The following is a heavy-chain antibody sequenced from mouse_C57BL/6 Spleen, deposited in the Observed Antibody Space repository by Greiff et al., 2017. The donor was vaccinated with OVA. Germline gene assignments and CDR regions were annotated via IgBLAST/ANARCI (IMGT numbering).Heavy chain of an antibody. V-gene: IGHV1-26*01. CDR3: ARHRYYYAMDY. CDR2: INPNNGGT. Sequence: EVQLQQSGPELVKPGASVKISCKASGYTFTDYYMNWVKQSHGKSLEWIGDINPNNGGTSYNQKFKGKATLTVDKSSSTAYMELRSLTSEDSAVYYCARHRYYYAMDYWGQGTSVTVSS. J-gene: IGHJ4*01. CDR1: GYTFTDYY.